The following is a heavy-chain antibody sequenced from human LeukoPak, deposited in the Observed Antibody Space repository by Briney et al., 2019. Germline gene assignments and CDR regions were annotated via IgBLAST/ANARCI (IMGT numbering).Heavy chain of an antibody. J-gene: IGHJ4*02. Sequence: GGSLRLSCAASGFTFSSYWMSWVRQAPGKGLEWVANVKQDGSEKYYVDSVKGRFTISRDNSKNTLYLQMNSLRAEDTAVYYCARDLSPGYSSSWYMLDYWGQGTLVTVSS. CDR1: GFTFSSYW. D-gene: IGHD6-13*01. CDR2: VKQDGSEK. V-gene: IGHV3-7*01. CDR3: ARDLSPGYSSSWYMLDY.